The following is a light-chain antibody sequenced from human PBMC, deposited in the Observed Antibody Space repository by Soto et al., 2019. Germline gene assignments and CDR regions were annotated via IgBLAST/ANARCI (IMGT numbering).Light chain of an antibody. Sequence: EIVMTQSPATLSVSPGERATLSCRASQSVSNNLAWYQQKPGQAPRLLIYGASTRATGIPARFSGSGSGTEFTLTISSLQSEDFAVYYCQQYNNRRTFGQGTKLEIK. J-gene: IGKJ2*01. CDR3: QQYNNRRT. V-gene: IGKV3-15*01. CDR1: QSVSNN. CDR2: GAS.